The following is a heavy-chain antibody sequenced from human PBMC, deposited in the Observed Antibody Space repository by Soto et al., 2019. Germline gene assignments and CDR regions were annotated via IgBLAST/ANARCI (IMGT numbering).Heavy chain of an antibody. CDR3: AKDPYYDFWSGYYTNLDV. D-gene: IGHD3-3*01. CDR2: ISGSGGST. CDR1: GFTFSSYA. V-gene: IGHV3-23*01. Sequence: PGGSLRLSCAASGFTFSSYAMSWVRKAPGKGLEWVSAISGSGGSTYYADSVKGRFTISRDNSKNTLYLQMNSLRAEDTAVYYCAKDPYYDFWSGYYTNLDVWGQGTTVTVSS. J-gene: IGHJ6*02.